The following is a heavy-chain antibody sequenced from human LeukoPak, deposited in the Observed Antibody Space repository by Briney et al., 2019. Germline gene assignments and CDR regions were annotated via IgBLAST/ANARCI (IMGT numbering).Heavy chain of an antibody. CDR1: GYTFTGYY. CDR3: ARDPAHIPVIPGY. V-gene: IGHV1-2*02. Sequence: ASVKVSCKASGYTFTGYYMHWVRQAPGQGLEWMGWINSNSGGTKYAQKFQGRVTMTRDTSISTAYMELSRLRSDDTAVYYCARDPAHIPVIPGYWGQGTLVTVSS. J-gene: IGHJ4*02. D-gene: IGHD6-19*01. CDR2: INSNSGGT.